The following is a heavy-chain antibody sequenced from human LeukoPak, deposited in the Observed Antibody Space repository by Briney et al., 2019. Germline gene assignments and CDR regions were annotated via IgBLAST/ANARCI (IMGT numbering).Heavy chain of an antibody. J-gene: IGHJ6*04. CDR3: TTSDV. Sequence: PGGSLRLSCAASGFTFSKAWMSWVRQAPGKGLEWISRVKSKTDGGTIDYAAPVKGRFTLSRDDSQNMLYLQMNSPKVEDTAVYYCTTSDVWGKGTTVTVSS. CDR1: GFTFSKAW. V-gene: IGHV3-15*01. CDR2: VKSKTDGGTI.